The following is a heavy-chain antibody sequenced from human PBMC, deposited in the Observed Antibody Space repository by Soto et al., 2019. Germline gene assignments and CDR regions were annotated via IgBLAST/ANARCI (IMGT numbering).Heavy chain of an antibody. V-gene: IGHV3-7*04. D-gene: IGHD6-19*01. CDR2: IKQDGSEN. J-gene: IGHJ4*02. CDR1: GFTFSTYR. CDR3: AGGSGWLVTD. Sequence: DVQLVESGGGLVQPGGSRRLSCAASGFTFSTYRMNWVRQAPGKGLEWVANIKQDGSENYYVDSVKGRFTISRDNAKNSVFLQMSNLRAEDTGVYFCAGGSGWLVTDWGQGTLVTASS.